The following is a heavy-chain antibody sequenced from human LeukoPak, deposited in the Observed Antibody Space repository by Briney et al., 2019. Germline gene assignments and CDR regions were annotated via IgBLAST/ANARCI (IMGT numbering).Heavy chain of an antibody. CDR3: ATPTPYVGYAIFDY. V-gene: IGHV1-24*01. D-gene: IGHD2-8*02. CDR2: FDPEDGET. J-gene: IGHJ4*02. Sequence: ASVKVSCKVSGYTLTELSMHWVRQAPGKGLEGMGGFDPEDGETIYAQKFQGRVTMTEDTSTDTAYMELSSLRSEDTAVYYCATPTPYVGYAIFDYWGQGTLVTVSS. CDR1: GYTLTELS.